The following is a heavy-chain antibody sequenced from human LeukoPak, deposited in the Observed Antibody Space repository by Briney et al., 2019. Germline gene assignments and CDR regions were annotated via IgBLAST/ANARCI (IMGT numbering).Heavy chain of an antibody. CDR2: ISDSGGST. V-gene: IGHV3-23*01. Sequence: PGGSLRLSCAASGFTFSSYAMGWVRQAPGKGLEWVSGISDSGGSTYYADSVKGRFTISRDNAKNTLYLQMNSLRAEDTALYYCVKGTPGYSSTMDVWGQGNTVTVSS. J-gene: IGHJ6*02. D-gene: IGHD6-13*01. CDR1: GFTFSSYA. CDR3: VKGTPGYSSTMDV.